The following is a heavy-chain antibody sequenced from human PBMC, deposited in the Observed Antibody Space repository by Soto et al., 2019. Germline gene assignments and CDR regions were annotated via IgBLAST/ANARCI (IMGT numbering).Heavy chain of an antibody. V-gene: IGHV4-34*01. D-gene: IGHD3-3*01. J-gene: IGHJ6*02. CDR2: INHSGST. CDR3: ARGGLFYYYGMDV. CDR1: GGSFSGYY. Sequence: QVQLQQWGGGLLKPSETLSLTCAVYGGSFSGYYWSWIRQPPGKGLEWIGEINHSGSTNYNPSLKRRVTISVDTSKNQFSLKLSSVTAADTAVYYCARGGLFYYYGMDVWGQGTTVTVSS.